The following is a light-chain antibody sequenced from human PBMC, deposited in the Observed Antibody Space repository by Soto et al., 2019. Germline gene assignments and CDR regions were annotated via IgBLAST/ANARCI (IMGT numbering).Light chain of an antibody. CDR3: QQSFSSPYT. CDR1: QSINRF. CDR2: GAS. V-gene: IGKV1-39*01. Sequence: DIKMTQSPSSLSASVGDRVTITCRASQSINRFLNWYQQRPGEAPKLLIYGASNLQSGVPSRISGSGSGTDFTVTIRSLQAEDFATYYCQQSFSSPYTFGQGIKLEIK. J-gene: IGKJ2*01.